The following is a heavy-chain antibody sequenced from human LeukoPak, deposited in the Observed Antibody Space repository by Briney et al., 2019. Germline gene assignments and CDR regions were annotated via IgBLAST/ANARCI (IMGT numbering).Heavy chain of an antibody. CDR2: IKSDGKT. CDR3: ARAPSEVGGYYPEYFRL. J-gene: IGHJ1*01. Sequence: GGSLRLSCEASGFTFSRYWMHWVRHAPGKGLVWVSRIKSDGKTNYADSVKGRLTISRDNAKNTVSLQMDSLRAEDTGVYYCARAPSEVGGYYPEYFRLWGQGTLVTVSS. CDR1: GFTFSRYW. V-gene: IGHV3-74*01. D-gene: IGHD3-22*01.